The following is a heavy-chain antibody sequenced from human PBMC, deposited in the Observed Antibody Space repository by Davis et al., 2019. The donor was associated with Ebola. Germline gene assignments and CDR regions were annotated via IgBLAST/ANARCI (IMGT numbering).Heavy chain of an antibody. J-gene: IGHJ3*02. CDR3: ARGLSTNEWFGELLFRVIPDASDI. D-gene: IGHD3-10*01. CDR2: IHHTGST. V-gene: IGHV4-38-2*02. Sequence: MPSETLSLTCTVSGYSISSDYFCAWIRQPPGKGLEWIGSIHHTGSTYYSPSLKSRVTISVDTSKNQFSLKLSSVTAADTAVYYCARGLSTNEWFGELLFRVIPDASDIWGQGTMVTVSS. CDR1: GYSISSDYF.